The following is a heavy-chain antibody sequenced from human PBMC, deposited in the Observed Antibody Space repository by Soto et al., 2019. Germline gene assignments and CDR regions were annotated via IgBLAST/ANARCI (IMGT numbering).Heavy chain of an antibody. D-gene: IGHD1-1*01. Sequence: QVHLVQSGAEVKKPGASVKVSCKGSGYAFTTYGITWVRQAPGQGLEWMGWISAHNGNTNYAQKLQGRVTVTRDTSTSTAYMELRSLGSDDTAVYYGARGRYGDYWGQEPWSPSPQ. J-gene: IGHJ4*01. CDR1: GYAFTTYG. V-gene: IGHV1-18*01. CDR2: ISAHNGNT. CDR3: ARGRYGDY.